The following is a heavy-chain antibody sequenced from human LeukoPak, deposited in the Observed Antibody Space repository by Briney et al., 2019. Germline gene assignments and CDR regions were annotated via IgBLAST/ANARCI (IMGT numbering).Heavy chain of an antibody. CDR3: ARAKSRIKTYYDYVWGSSLDY. CDR2: IRYDGSNK. D-gene: IGHD3-16*01. V-gene: IGHV3-30*02. Sequence: GGSLRLSCAASGFTFSSYGMHWVRQAPGKGLEWVAFIRYDGSNKYYADSVKGRFTISRDNSKNTLYLQMNSLRAEDTAVYYCARAKSRIKTYYDYVWGSSLDYWGQGTLVTVSS. J-gene: IGHJ4*02. CDR1: GFTFSSYG.